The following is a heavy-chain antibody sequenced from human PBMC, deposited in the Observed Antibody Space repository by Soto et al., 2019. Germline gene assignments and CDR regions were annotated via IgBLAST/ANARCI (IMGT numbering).Heavy chain of an antibody. CDR1: GFTFNTYG. Sequence: PGGSLRLSCTTSGFTFNTYGMHWVRQAPGKGLEWVAIIWYDGSNKYYADSVKGRFTISRDNSKNTLYLQMNSLRAEDTALYYCARADCTGAYCYSWPFNYGVAVWGKGTTVTVSS. J-gene: IGHJ6*04. CDR3: ARADCTGAYCYSWPFNYGVAV. CDR2: IWYDGSNK. D-gene: IGHD2-15*01. V-gene: IGHV3-33*08.